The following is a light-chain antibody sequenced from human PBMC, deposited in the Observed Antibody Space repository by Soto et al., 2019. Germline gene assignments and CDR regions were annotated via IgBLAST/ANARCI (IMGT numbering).Light chain of an antibody. CDR2: AAS. CDR3: QQLNSYPRLT. CDR1: QGITSH. V-gene: IGKV1-9*01. Sequence: IQLTQSPSSLSAFVGDRVTITCRASQGITSHLGWYQQKPGKAPKLLIYAASTLQSGVPSRFSGSGSGTDFTLTISSLQPEDFATYYCQQLNSYPRLTFGGGTKVEIK. J-gene: IGKJ4*01.